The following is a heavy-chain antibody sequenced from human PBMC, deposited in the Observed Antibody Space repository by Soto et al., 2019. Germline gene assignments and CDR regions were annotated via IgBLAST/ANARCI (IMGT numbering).Heavy chain of an antibody. Sequence: SETLSLTCTVSGGSISSSSYYWGWIRQPPGKGLEWIGSIYYSGSTYYNPSLKSRVTISVDTSKNQFSLKLSSVTAADTAVYYCARHLAFYYYYGMDVWGQGTTVTVSS. CDR1: GGSISSSSYY. D-gene: IGHD3-3*02. CDR2: IYYSGST. J-gene: IGHJ6*02. V-gene: IGHV4-39*01. CDR3: ARHLAFYYYYGMDV.